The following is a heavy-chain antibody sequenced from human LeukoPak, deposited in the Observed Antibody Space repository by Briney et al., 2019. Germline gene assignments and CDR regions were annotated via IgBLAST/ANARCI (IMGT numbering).Heavy chain of an antibody. D-gene: IGHD3-16*01. CDR2: IYYSERT. CDR3: ARGIRQWGMAPRFDP. V-gene: IGHV4-59*01. J-gene: IGHJ5*02. Sequence: SETLSLTCTVSGGSISSYYWSWIRQPPGKGLEWIGYIYYSERTNYNPSLKSRVTISVDTSKNQFSLKLSSVTAADTAVYYCARGIRQWGMAPRFDPWGQGTLVTVSS. CDR1: GGSISSYY.